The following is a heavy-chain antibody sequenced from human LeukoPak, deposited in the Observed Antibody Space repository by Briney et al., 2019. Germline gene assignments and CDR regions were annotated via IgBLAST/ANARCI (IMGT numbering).Heavy chain of an antibody. Sequence: GGSLRLSCAASGFTVSNNYMSWVRQAPGKGLEWVSLIYSGGNTYYADSVKGRFTISRDNSKNTLYLQMNSLRAEDTAVYYCANYDFWSGYPDYWGQGTLVTVSS. CDR3: ANYDFWSGYPDY. D-gene: IGHD3-3*01. CDR1: GFTVSNNY. J-gene: IGHJ4*02. V-gene: IGHV3-53*01. CDR2: IYSGGNT.